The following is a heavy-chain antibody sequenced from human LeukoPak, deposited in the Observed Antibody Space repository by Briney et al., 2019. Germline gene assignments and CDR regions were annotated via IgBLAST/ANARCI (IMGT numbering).Heavy chain of an antibody. Sequence: GESLKISCKGSGYSFTSYWIGWVRQMPGKGLEWMGCIYPGDSNTRYSPSFQGQVTISADKSIDTAYLQWSSLKASDTAMYYCARVCCTSTSSFDPWGQGTLVTVSS. V-gene: IGHV5-51*01. CDR1: GYSFTSYW. CDR2: IYPGDSNT. D-gene: IGHD2-2*01. J-gene: IGHJ5*02. CDR3: ARVCCTSTSSFDP.